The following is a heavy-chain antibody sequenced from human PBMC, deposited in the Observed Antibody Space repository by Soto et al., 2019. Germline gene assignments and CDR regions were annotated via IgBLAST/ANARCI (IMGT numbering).Heavy chain of an antibody. CDR3: ARHGGTSGNYTRYYFYY. V-gene: IGHV1-46*01. Sequence: ASVKVSCKASGYTFSSYYMHWVRQAPGQGLEWMGIINPSGSSTIYAQKFQDRVTMTRDTSTSTAYMELSSLRSEDTTVYYCARHGGTSGNYTRYYFYYWGQGTLVNGS. D-gene: IGHD1-26*01. CDR1: GYTFSSYY. CDR2: INPSGSST. J-gene: IGHJ4*02.